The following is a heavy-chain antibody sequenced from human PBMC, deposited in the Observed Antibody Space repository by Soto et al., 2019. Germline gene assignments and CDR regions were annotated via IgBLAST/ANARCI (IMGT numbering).Heavy chain of an antibody. V-gene: IGHV3-23*01. D-gene: IGHD1-26*01. Sequence: EVQLLESGGGLVQPGGSLRLSCAASGLTFSSYAMSWVRQAPGKGLEWVSVISGSGGSTYYADFVKGRFTISRDNSKNTLYLQMNSLRAEDTAVYYCAKRGSGSQFDYWGQGTLVTVSS. CDR2: ISGSGGST. J-gene: IGHJ4*02. CDR1: GLTFSSYA. CDR3: AKRGSGSQFDY.